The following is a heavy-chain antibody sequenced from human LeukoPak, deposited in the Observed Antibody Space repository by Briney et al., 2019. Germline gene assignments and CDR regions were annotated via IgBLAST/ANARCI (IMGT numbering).Heavy chain of an antibody. CDR2: INHSGST. CDR3: ARRGPRKSYYGSGSYSYYFDY. D-gene: IGHD3-10*01. V-gene: IGHV4-34*01. CDR1: GGSFSGYY. J-gene: IGHJ4*02. Sequence: SETLSLTCAVYGGSFSGYYWSWIRQPPGKGLEWIGEINHSGSTNYNPSLKSRVTISVDTSKSRFSLKLSSVTAADTAVYYCARRGPRKSYYGSGSYSYYFDYWGQGTLVTVSS.